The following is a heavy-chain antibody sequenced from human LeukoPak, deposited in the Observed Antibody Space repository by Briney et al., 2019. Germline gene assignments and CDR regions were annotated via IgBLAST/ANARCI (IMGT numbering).Heavy chain of an antibody. CDR2: ISGSGGST. V-gene: IGHV3-23*01. Sequence: GGSLRLSCAASGFTFSSYAMSWVRQAPGKGLEWVSAISGSGGSTYYADSMKGRFTISRDNSKNTLYPQMNSLRAEDTAVYYCAKDAWNYVRNWFDPWGQGTLVTVSS. J-gene: IGHJ5*02. CDR3: AKDAWNYVRNWFDP. CDR1: GFTFSSYA. D-gene: IGHD1-7*01.